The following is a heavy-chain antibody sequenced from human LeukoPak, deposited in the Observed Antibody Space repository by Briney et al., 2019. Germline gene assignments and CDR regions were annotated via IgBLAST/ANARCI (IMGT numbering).Heavy chain of an antibody. Sequence: GGSLRLSCAASGFTFNDSGFNWVRQAPGKGLEWVSCINKDTTYIYYSDSVQGRFTISRDNSKNTVYLQMNSLRAEDTAVYYCAKSVAGGDYWGQGTLVAVSS. CDR3: AKSVAGGDY. CDR1: GFTFNDSG. D-gene: IGHD6-19*01. V-gene: IGHV3-21*01. J-gene: IGHJ4*02. CDR2: INKDTTYI.